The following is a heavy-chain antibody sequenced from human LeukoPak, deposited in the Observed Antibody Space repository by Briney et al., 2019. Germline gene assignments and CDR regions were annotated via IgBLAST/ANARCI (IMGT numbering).Heavy chain of an antibody. J-gene: IGHJ3*01. CDR1: GYSFASFA. D-gene: IGHD1-1*01. V-gene: IGHV3-23*01. CDR2: IGGSGDSR. Sequence: PGGSLRLSCAASGYSFASFAMSWVRQAPGKVLEWVSGIGGSGDSRFYADSVAGRFAISSDISKNTVYLQMMSLTAEDTAIFYCAKTRYNWKSPDAFDVWGQGTMVTVSS. CDR3: AKTRYNWKSPDAFDV.